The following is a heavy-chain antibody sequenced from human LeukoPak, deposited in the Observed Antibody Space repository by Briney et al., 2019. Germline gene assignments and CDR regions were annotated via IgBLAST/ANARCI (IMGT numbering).Heavy chain of an antibody. D-gene: IGHD6-13*01. CDR2: IKQDGSEK. J-gene: IGHJ4*02. V-gene: IGHV3-7*01. Sequence: PGGSLRLSRAASGFTFSSYWMSWVRQAPGKGLEWVANIKQDGSEKYYVDSVKGRFTISRDNAKNSLYLQMNSLRAEDTAVYYCARVKRGAAAGTKSPPRSHFDYWGQGTLVTVSS. CDR3: ARVKRGAAAGTKSPPRSHFDY. CDR1: GFTFSSYW.